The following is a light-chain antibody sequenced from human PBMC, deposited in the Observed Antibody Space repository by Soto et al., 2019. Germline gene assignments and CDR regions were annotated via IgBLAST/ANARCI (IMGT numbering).Light chain of an antibody. V-gene: IGLV2-23*01. Sequence: QSVLIQPASVSGSPRQSITISCTGTSRDIGTYDLVSWYQQHPGKVPKLIIYEATKRPSGVSSRFSGSKSGNTASLTISGLQAEDEAPYDCCSYAGYTTYVFGSGTMVTGL. J-gene: IGLJ1*01. CDR2: EAT. CDR1: SRDIGTYDL. CDR3: CSYAGYTTYV.